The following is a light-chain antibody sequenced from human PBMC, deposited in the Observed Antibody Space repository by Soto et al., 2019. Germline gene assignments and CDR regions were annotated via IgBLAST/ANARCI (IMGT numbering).Light chain of an antibody. CDR1: QSVSSSY. CDR2: GAS. Sequence: EIVLTQSPGTLSLSPGERATLSCRASQSVSSSYLAWYQQKPGQAPRLLIYGASSRATAIPDRFSGSGSGADFTLTISRLEPEDFAVYYCQQYGSSPGTFGQAPKVDIK. V-gene: IGKV3-20*01. CDR3: QQYGSSPGT. J-gene: IGKJ1*01.